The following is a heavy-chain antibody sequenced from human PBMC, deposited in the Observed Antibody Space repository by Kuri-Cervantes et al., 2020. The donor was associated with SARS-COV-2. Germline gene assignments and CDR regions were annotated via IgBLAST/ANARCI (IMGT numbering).Heavy chain of an antibody. V-gene: IGHV1-69*13. CDR1: GGTFSSYA. D-gene: IGHD4-17*01. J-gene: IGHJ4*02. CDR3: ARPPEEGAVTTWGNDY. Sequence: SVKVSCKASGGTFSSYAISWVRQAPGQGLEWMGGIIPIFGTANYAQKFQGRVTITADESTSTAYMELSSMRSEDTAVYYCARPPEEGAVTTWGNDYWGQGTLVTVSS. CDR2: IIPIFGTA.